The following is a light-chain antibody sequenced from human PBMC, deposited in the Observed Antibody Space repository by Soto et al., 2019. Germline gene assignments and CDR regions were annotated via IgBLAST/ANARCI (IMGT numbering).Light chain of an antibody. Sequence: VLTQPPSASGTPGQRVTISCSGSSSNIGSNYVYWYQQLPGTAPKLLIYRNNQRPSGVPDRFSGSKSGTSASLAISGLRSEDEADYYCAAWDDSLSGLVFGGGTKLTVL. CDR2: RNN. CDR1: SSNIGSNY. J-gene: IGLJ2*01. CDR3: AAWDDSLSGLV. V-gene: IGLV1-47*01.